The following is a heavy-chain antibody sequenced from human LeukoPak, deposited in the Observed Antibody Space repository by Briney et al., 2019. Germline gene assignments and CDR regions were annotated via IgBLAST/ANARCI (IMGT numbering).Heavy chain of an antibody. CDR1: GFTFSSYA. Sequence: GGSLRLSCAASGFTFSSYAMSWVRHAPGKGLEWVSVFTASGGSTKYADSVKGRFTISRDNSKNTLYLQMNGLRAEDTAVYYCAKDAVAPGSGGDYFDYWGQGTLVTVSS. CDR3: AKDAVAPGSGGDYFDY. J-gene: IGHJ4*02. CDR2: FTASGGST. D-gene: IGHD3-10*01. V-gene: IGHV3-23*01.